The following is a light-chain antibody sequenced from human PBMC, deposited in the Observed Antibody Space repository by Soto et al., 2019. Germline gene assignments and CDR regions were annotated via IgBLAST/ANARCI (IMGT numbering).Light chain of an antibody. CDR1: STDANDYSY. Sequence: QSALTQPPSASGSPGQSVTISCTGASTDANDYSYVSWYQQYPGKAPKLIIYEVIRRPSGVPDRFSGSKTGNTASLTVSGLQAEDEANYYCSSYVGDNNVVFGGGTKLTVL. CDR2: EVI. V-gene: IGLV2-8*01. CDR3: SSYVGDNNVV. J-gene: IGLJ2*01.